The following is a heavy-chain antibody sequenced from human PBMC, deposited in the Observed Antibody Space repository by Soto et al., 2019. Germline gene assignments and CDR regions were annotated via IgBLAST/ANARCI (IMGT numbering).Heavy chain of an antibody. J-gene: IGHJ3*02. CDR2: IYPGDSDT. D-gene: IGHD6-19*01. V-gene: IGHV5-51*01. CDR3: ARHGQWLVLSAFDI. Sequence: PGESLKISCKGSGYNFTNDWIGWVRQMPGKGLEWMGLIYPGDSDTRYSPSFQGQVTMSADKSINTAYLQWSSLKASDTAIYYCARHGQWLVLSAFDIWSQGTLVTVSS. CDR1: GYNFTNDW.